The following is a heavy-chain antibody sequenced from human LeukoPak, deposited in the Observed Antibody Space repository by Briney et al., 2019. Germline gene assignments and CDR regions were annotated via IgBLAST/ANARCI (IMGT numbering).Heavy chain of an antibody. V-gene: IGHV3-23*01. CDR1: GFTFSSYA. D-gene: IGHD2-2*01. CDR2: ISGSGGST. Sequence: GGSLRLSCAACGFTFSSYAMSWVRQAPRKGLEWVSGISGSGGSTYYADSVKGRFTISRDNSKNTLYLQMNSLRAEDTAVYYCARCTASCYANAFDVWGQGTLLTVSS. J-gene: IGHJ3*01. CDR3: ARCTASCYANAFDV.